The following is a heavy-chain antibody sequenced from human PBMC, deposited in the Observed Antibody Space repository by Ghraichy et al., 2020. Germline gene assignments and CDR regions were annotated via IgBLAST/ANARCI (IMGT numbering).Heavy chain of an antibody. CDR3: ARASSVVRFYYYDGMDV. CDR1: GFTFSSYN. V-gene: IGHV3-48*02. D-gene: IGHD4-23*01. Sequence: GGSLRLSCVGSGFTFSSYNMNWVCQSPGKGLEWVSYISSGSKAVFYADSVKGRFTISRDNAQNSLYLQMNGLRDEDTAVYYCARASSVVRFYYYDGMDVWGLGTTVTVSS. J-gene: IGHJ6*02. CDR2: ISSGSKAV.